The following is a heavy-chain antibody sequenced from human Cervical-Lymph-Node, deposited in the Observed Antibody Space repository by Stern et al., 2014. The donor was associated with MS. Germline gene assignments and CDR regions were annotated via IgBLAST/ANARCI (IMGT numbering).Heavy chain of an antibody. V-gene: IGHV3-33*01. D-gene: IGHD3-16*01. CDR3: ARGGLWGAYAPMDV. J-gene: IGHJ6*02. CDR2: IWHDGSSK. Sequence: QVHLVESGGGVVQPGRSLRLSCAASGFTFSSYGMHWVRQAPGKGLEWVTVIWHDGSSKQYADAVMGRFTISKDKDRSTLYLQMNSLRAEDTAVYYCARGGLWGAYAPMDVWGQGTTVTASS. CDR1: GFTFSSYG.